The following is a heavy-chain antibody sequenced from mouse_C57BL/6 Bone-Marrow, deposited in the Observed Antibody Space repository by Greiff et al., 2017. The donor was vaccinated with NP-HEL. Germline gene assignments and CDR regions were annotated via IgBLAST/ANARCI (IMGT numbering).Heavy chain of an antibody. CDR2: INPSSGYT. D-gene: IGHD2-2*01. V-gene: IGHV1-4*01. CDR1: GYTFTSYT. CDR3: ARGLPHWYFDV. Sequence: QVHVKQSGAELARPGASVKMSCKASGYTFTSYTMHWVKQRPGQGLEWIGYINPSSGYTKYNQKFKDKATLTADKSSSTAYMQLSSLTSEDSAVYYCARGLPHWYFDVWGTGTTVTVSS. J-gene: IGHJ1*03.